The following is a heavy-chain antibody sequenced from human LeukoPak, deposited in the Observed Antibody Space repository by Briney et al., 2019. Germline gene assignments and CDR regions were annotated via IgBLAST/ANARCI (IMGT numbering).Heavy chain of an antibody. CDR3: ARDVRSSWYTQIDY. D-gene: IGHD6-13*01. CDR1: GYTFTSYA. Sequence: ASVKVSCKASGYTFTSYAMNWMRQAPGQGLEWMGWINTNTGNPTYAQGFTGRFVFSLDTSVSTAYLQISSLKAEDTAVYYCARDVRSSWYTQIDYWGQGTLVTVSS. CDR2: INTNTGNP. J-gene: IGHJ4*02. V-gene: IGHV7-4-1*02.